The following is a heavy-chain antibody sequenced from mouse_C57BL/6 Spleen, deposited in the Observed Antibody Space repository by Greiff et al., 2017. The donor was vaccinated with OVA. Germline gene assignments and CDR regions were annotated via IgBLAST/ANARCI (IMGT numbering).Heavy chain of an antibody. V-gene: IGHV1-54*01. CDR1: GYAFTNYL. J-gene: IGHJ4*01. CDR3: ARGGDYHYYYAMDY. Sequence: LVESGAELVRPGTSVKVSCKASGYAFTNYLIEWVKQRPGQGLEWIGVINPGSGGTNYNEKFKGKATLTADKSSSTAYMQLSSLTSEDSAVYFCARGGDYHYYYAMDYWGQGTSVTVSS. D-gene: IGHD2-4*01. CDR2: INPGSGGT.